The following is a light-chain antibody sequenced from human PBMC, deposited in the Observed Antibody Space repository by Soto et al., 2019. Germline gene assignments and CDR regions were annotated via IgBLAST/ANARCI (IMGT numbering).Light chain of an antibody. V-gene: IGKV3-20*01. J-gene: IGKJ1*01. CDR3: QQYGSSRT. CDR1: QSVSSSY. Sequence: EIVLTQSPGTLSLSPGERATLSCRASQSVSSSYLAWYQQKPGQAPRLLIYGASSRATGIPDRFSGSGSGTDVTLTISRLEPEDCAVYYCQQYGSSRTFSQGTKVEIK. CDR2: GAS.